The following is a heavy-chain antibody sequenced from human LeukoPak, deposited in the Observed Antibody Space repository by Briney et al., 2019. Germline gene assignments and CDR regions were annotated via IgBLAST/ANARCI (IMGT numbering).Heavy chain of an antibody. J-gene: IGHJ5*02. CDR3: ATSGSGRSWDWFAP. Sequence: ASVKVSCKASGGTFRTYPISWVRQAPGQGLEWMGSLTHIFRRTNYTQKFQERLIITTDESYSTAYMELRDLRSDDTALYYCATSGSGRSWDWFAPWGQGTLVIVSS. CDR2: LTHIFRRT. V-gene: IGHV1-69*05. CDR1: GGTFRTYP. D-gene: IGHD3-10*01.